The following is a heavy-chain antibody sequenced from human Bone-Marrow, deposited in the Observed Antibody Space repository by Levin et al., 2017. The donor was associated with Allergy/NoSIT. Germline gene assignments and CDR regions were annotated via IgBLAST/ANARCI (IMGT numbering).Heavy chain of an antibody. J-gene: IGHJ5*02. CDR2: ISGSGGST. V-gene: IGHV3-23*01. Sequence: GESLKISCAASGFTFSSYAMSWVRQAPGKGLEWVSAISGSGGSTYYADSVKGRFTISRDNSKNTLYLQMNSLRAEDTAVYYCASNHAPGYCSSTSCIATWFDPWGQGTLVTVSS. CDR1: GFTFSSYA. D-gene: IGHD2-2*01. CDR3: ASNHAPGYCSSTSCIATWFDP.